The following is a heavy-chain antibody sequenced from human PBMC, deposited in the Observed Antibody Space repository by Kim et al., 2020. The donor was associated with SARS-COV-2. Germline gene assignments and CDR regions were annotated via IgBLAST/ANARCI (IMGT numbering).Heavy chain of an antibody. CDR3: AKVPGYDILSLAFDI. V-gene: IGHV3-23*01. Sequence: GGSLRLSCAASGFTFSSYAMSWVRQAPGKGLEWVSAISGSGGSTYYADSVKGRFTISRDNSKNTMYLQMNSLRAEDTAVYYCAKVPGYDILSLAFDIWGQGTMVTVSS. J-gene: IGHJ3*02. CDR2: ISGSGGST. CDR1: GFTFSSYA. D-gene: IGHD3-9*01.